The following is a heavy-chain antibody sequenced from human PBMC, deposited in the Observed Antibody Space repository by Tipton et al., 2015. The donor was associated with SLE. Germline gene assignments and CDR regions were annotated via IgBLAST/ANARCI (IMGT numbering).Heavy chain of an antibody. V-gene: IGHV4-39*07. CDR2: IYHSGIT. D-gene: IGHD2-15*01. J-gene: IGHJ6*02. Sequence: TLSLTCTVSGGSISSSSYYWGWIRQPPGKGLEWIGSIYHSGITDYSPSLKSRVTISIDTSKNQFSLKLTSVTAADTAVYYCSRGGVVVVAAYSGMVVWGQGTTVTVSS. CDR3: SRGGVVVVAAYSGMVV. CDR1: GGSISSSSYY.